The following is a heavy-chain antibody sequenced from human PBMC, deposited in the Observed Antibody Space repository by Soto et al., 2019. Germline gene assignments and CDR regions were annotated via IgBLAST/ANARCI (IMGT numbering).Heavy chain of an antibody. CDR3: ARDWPIRAAAGRGGFYY. V-gene: IGHV1-2*02. Sequence: ASVKVSCKASGYTFTGYYMHWVRQAPGQGLEWMGWINPNSGGTNYAQKFQGRVTMTRDTSISTAYMELSRLRSDDTAVYYCARDWPIRAAAGRGGFYYWGQGTLVTVSS. D-gene: IGHD6-13*01. CDR1: GYTFTGYY. J-gene: IGHJ4*02. CDR2: INPNSGGT.